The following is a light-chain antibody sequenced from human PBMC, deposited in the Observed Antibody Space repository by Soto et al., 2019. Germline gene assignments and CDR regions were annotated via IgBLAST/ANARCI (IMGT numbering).Light chain of an antibody. V-gene: IGLV2-23*01. J-gene: IGLJ1*01. CDR2: EGS. Sequence: QSVLTQPASVSGSPGQSITISCTGTSSDVGSYNLVSWYQQHPGKAPKLMIYEGSKRPSGVSNRFSGSKSGNTASLTISGLQAEDEADYYSCSYAGSSTLYVFGTGTKVTVL. CDR3: CSYAGSSTLYV. CDR1: SSDVGSYNL.